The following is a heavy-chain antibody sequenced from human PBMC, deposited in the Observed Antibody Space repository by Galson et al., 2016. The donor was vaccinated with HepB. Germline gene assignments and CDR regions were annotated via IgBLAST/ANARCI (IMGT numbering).Heavy chain of an antibody. D-gene: IGHD5-12*01. CDR1: GFTFSSYA. V-gene: IGHV3-23*01. CDR2: ISGSGGST. J-gene: IGHJ4*02. Sequence: SLRLSCAASGFTFSSYAMSWVRQAPGKGLEWVSAISGSGGSTYYADSAKGRFTLSRDKSKNTLYLQMNSLRAEDTAVYYWVPLGYAVDYWGQGTLVTVSS. CDR3: VPLGYAVDY.